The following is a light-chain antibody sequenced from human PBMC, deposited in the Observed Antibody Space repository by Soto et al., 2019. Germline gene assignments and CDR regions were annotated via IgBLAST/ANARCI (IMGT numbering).Light chain of an antibody. CDR2: DAS. J-gene: IGKJ1*01. CDR3: QQYNSYSRT. Sequence: DIQTTQSPSTLSASVGDRVTITCRASQSISSWLAWYQQKPGKAPKLLIYDASSLESGVPSRFSGSGSGTEFTLTISSLQPDDFETYYCQQYNSYSRTFGQGTKV. CDR1: QSISSW. V-gene: IGKV1-5*01.